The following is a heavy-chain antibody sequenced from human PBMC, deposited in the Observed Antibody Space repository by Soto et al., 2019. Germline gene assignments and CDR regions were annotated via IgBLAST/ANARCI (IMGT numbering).Heavy chain of an antibody. CDR1: GGTFSSYA. CDR3: ARVFGLGYCSGGSCYKGIDY. J-gene: IGHJ4*02. Sequence: SVKVSCKASGGTFSSYAISWVRQAPGQGLEWMGGIIPIFGTANYAQKFQGRVTITADESTSTAYMELSSLRSEDTAVYYCARVFGLGYCSGGSCYKGIDYWGQGTLVTVSS. CDR2: IIPIFGTA. V-gene: IGHV1-69*13. D-gene: IGHD2-15*01.